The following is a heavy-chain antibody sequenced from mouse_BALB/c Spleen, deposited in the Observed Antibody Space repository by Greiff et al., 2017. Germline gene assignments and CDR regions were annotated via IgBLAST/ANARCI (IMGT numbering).Heavy chain of an antibody. CDR2: ISDGGSYT. D-gene: IGHD2-4*01. Sequence: EVQLVESGGGLVKPGGSLKLSCAASGFTFSDYYMYWVRQTPEKRLEWVATISDGGSYTYYPDSVKGRFTISRDNAKNNLYLQMSSLKSEDTAMYYCARGHDYDGEWFAYWGQGTLVTVSA. J-gene: IGHJ3*01. CDR3: ARGHDYDGEWFAY. CDR1: GFTFSDYY. V-gene: IGHV5-4*02.